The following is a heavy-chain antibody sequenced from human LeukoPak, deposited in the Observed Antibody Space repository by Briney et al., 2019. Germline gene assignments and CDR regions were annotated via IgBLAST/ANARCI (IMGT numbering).Heavy chain of an antibody. CDR3: ATSPRIVGAADY. CDR2: VDPEDGET. CDR1: GYTFTDYY. Sequence: ASVKVSCKVSGYTFTDYYMHWVQQAPGKGLEWMGLVDPEDGETIYAEKFQGRVTITADTSTDTAYMELSSLRSEDSAVYYCATSPRIVGAADYWGQGTLVTVPS. V-gene: IGHV1-69-2*01. D-gene: IGHD1-26*01. J-gene: IGHJ4*02.